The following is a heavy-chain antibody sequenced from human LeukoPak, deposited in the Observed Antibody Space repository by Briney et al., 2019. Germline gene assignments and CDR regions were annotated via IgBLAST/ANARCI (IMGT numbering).Heavy chain of an antibody. CDR3: ARDIRGATVSWYYGMDV. CDR1: GYAFRNYG. Sequence: ASVKVSCKTSGYAFRNYGVTWVRQAPGQGLEWVGWISAYNGNTNYAQSLQGRVTMTTDTSTSTAYMELRSLRSDDTALYYCARDIRGATVSWYYGMDVWGQGTTVTVSS. D-gene: IGHD1-26*01. CDR2: ISAYNGNT. V-gene: IGHV1-18*01. J-gene: IGHJ6*02.